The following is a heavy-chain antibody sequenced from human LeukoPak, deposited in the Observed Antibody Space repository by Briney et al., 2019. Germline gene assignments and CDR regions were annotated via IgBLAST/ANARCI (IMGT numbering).Heavy chain of an antibody. Sequence: PSETLSLTCTVSGGSISSGGSYWSWIRQPPGKGLEWIGEINHSGSTNYNPSLKSRVTISVDTSKNQFSLKLSSVTAADTAVYYCARGRSGYYDSSGYYYTLYNYWGQGTLVTVSS. D-gene: IGHD3-22*01. V-gene: IGHV4-39*07. CDR1: GGSISSGGSY. CDR2: INHSGST. J-gene: IGHJ4*02. CDR3: ARGRSGYYDSSGYYYTLYNY.